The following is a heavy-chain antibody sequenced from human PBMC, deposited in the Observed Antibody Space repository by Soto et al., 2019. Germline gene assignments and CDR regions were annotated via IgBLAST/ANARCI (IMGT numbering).Heavy chain of an antibody. CDR3: ARVHRPTITMAPFDV. D-gene: IGHD3-10*01. J-gene: IGHJ3*01. Sequence: SETLSLTCTVSGGSISSYYWSWIRQPPGKGLEWIGYIYYTGSTNYNPSLKSRVTISVDTPKNQFSLKLSSVTAADTAVYYCARVHRPTITMAPFDVWGQGTMVTVSS. V-gene: IGHV4-59*01. CDR1: GGSISSYY. CDR2: IYYTGST.